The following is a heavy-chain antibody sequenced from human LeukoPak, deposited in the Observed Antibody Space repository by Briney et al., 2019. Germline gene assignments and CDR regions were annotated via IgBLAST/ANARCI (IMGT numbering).Heavy chain of an antibody. Sequence: PGGSLRLSCAASGFTFSSYGMHWVRQAPGKGLEWVAVIWYDGSNRYYADSVKGRFTISRDNSKNTLYLQMNSLRAEDTAVYYCAKDGIPDYDFWSGYLDYWGQGTLVTVSS. V-gene: IGHV3-33*06. CDR3: AKDGIPDYDFWSGYLDY. CDR2: IWYDGSNR. D-gene: IGHD3-3*01. J-gene: IGHJ4*02. CDR1: GFTFSSYG.